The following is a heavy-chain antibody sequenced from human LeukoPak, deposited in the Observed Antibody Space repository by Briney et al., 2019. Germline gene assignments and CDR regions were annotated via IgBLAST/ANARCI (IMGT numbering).Heavy chain of an antibody. CDR3: AMIVGAKQFDP. D-gene: IGHD1-26*01. Sequence: PGGSLRLSCAASGFTFSSYGMHWVRQAPGKGLEWVAVISYDGSNKYYADSVKGRFTISRDNSKNTLYLQMNSLRAEDTAVYYCAMIVGAKQFDPWGQGTLVTVSS. J-gene: IGHJ5*02. CDR2: ISYDGSNK. V-gene: IGHV3-30*03. CDR1: GFTFSSYG.